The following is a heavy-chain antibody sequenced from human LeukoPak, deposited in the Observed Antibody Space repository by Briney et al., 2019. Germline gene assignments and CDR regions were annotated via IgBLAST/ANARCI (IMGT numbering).Heavy chain of an antibody. J-gene: IGHJ4*02. V-gene: IGHV3-33*01. CDR1: GFTFSSYG. D-gene: IGHD6-13*01. CDR2: IRYDGSNK. Sequence: GRSLRLSCAASGFTFSSYGMHWVRQAPGKGLEWVAVIRYDGSNKYYADSVKGRFTISRDNSKNTLYLQMNSLRAEDTAVYYCARVRDSSSWYGGFDYWGQGTLVTVSS. CDR3: ARVRDSSSWYGGFDY.